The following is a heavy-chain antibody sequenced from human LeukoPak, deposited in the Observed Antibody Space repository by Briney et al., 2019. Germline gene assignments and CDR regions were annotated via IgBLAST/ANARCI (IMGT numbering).Heavy chain of an antibody. V-gene: IGHV3-30*02. D-gene: IGHD6-13*01. Sequence: GGSLRLSCAASGFSFTRFGMQWVRQAPGKGLEWVTFIRSDGSIKYYADSVKGRFTISRDNAKNSLYLQMNSLRAEDTAVYYCVRETLVGPYYFDYWGQGTLVTVSS. CDR1: GFSFTRFG. J-gene: IGHJ4*02. CDR3: VRETLVGPYYFDY. CDR2: IRSDGSIK.